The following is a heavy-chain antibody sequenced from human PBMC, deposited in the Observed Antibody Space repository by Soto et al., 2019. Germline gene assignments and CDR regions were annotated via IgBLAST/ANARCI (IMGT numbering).Heavy chain of an antibody. CDR3: ARSRIYYYGTSGHWIN. Sequence: PGGSLRLSCAASGFTFSTYSMNWVRQAPGKGLEWVSYISSSSSSIYYPDSVKGRFTISRDNAKNSLYLQMNSLRDEDTAVYYCARSRIYYYGTSGHWINWGQGTL. CDR2: ISSSSSSI. D-gene: IGHD3-22*01. CDR1: GFTFSTYS. V-gene: IGHV3-48*02. J-gene: IGHJ4*02.